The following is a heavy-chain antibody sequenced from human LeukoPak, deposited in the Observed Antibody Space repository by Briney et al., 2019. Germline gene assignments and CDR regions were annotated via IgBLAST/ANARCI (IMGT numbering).Heavy chain of an antibody. CDR1: GGSFSGYY. Sequence: SETLSLTCAVYGGSFSGYYWSWIRQPPGKGLEWIGEINHSGSTNYNPSLKSRVTISVDTSKNQFSLKLSSVTAADTAVYYCARVRCSGGSCYPWGQGTLVTVSS. CDR2: INHSGST. D-gene: IGHD2-15*01. J-gene: IGHJ5*02. CDR3: ARVRCSGGSCYP. V-gene: IGHV4-34*01.